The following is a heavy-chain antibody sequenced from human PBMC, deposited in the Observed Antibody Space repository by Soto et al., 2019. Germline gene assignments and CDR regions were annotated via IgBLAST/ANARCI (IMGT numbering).Heavy chain of an antibody. J-gene: IGHJ4*02. CDR1: GFTFSSYW. Sequence: EVQLVESGGGLVQPGGSLRLSCAASGFTFSSYWMSWVRQAPGKGLEWVANIKQDGSEKYYVDSVKGRFTISRDNAKNSLYLQMNSLRAEDTAVYYCARVFYGRGYYGSGSYYILYYFDYWGQGTLVTVSS. V-gene: IGHV3-7*01. CDR3: ARVFYGRGYYGSGSYYILYYFDY. D-gene: IGHD3-10*01. CDR2: IKQDGSEK.